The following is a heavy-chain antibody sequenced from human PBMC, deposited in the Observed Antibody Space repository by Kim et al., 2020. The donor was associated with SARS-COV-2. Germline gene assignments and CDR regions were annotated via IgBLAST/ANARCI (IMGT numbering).Heavy chain of an antibody. D-gene: IGHD4-17*01. CDR1: GFTFSSYA. Sequence: GGSLRLSCAASGFTFSSYAMHWVRQAPGKGLEWVAVIWYDGSNKYYADSVKGRFSISRDNSKNTLYLQMNSLRAEDTAVYYCAKDHRGDYGDLWGWFDPWGQGTLVTVSS. CDR2: IWYDGSNK. V-gene: IGHV3-33*06. J-gene: IGHJ5*02. CDR3: AKDHRGDYGDLWGWFDP.